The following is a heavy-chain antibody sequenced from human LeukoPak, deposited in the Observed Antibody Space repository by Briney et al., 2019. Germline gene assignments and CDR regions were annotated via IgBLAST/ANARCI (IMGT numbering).Heavy chain of an antibody. CDR1: GFTFSSYA. CDR3: ALSERDYFDY. CDR2: ISGSGGNT. J-gene: IGHJ4*02. Sequence: GGSLRLSXAASGFTFSSYAMSWVRQAPGKGLEWVSAISGSGGNTYYADSVKGRFTISRDNSKNTLYLQMNSLRAEDTAVYYCALSERDYFDYWGQGTLVTVSS. V-gene: IGHV3-23*01. D-gene: IGHD1-1*01.